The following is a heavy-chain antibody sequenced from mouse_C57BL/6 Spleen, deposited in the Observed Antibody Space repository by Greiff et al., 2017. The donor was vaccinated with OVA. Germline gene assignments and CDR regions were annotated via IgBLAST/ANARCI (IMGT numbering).Heavy chain of an antibody. CDR2: INPYNGDT. D-gene: IGHD2-2*01. CDR3: ARGDYGYHYYAMDY. J-gene: IGHJ4*01. CDR1: GYSFTGYF. Sequence: EVQLQQSGPELVKPGDSVKISCKASGYSFTGYFMNWVMQSHGKSLEWIGRINPYNGDTFYNQKFKGKATLTVDKSSSTAHMELRSLTSEDSAVYYCARGDYGYHYYAMDYWGQGTSVTVSS. V-gene: IGHV1-20*01.